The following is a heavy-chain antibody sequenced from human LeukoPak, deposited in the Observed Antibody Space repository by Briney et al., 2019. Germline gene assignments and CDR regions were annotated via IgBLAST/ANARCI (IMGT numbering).Heavy chain of an antibody. CDR1: GFTFSSYS. J-gene: IGHJ4*02. D-gene: IGHD5-18*01. CDR2: ISSSGGTI. CDR3: ARALRAYSYGTFDY. V-gene: IGHV3-48*01. Sequence: PGGSLRLSCAASGFTFSSYSMNWVRQAPGKGLEWVSYISSSGGTIYYADSVKGRFTISRDNAKNSLYLQMNSLRAGDTAVYYCARALRAYSYGTFDYWGQGTLVTVSS.